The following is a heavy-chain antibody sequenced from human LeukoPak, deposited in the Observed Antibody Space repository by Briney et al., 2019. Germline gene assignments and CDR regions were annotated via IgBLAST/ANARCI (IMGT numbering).Heavy chain of an antibody. J-gene: IGHJ5*02. D-gene: IGHD5-18*01. CDR3: ARGARYSYGSLPRNWFDP. V-gene: IGHV4-34*01. Sequence: PSETLSLTCAVYGGSLSGYYWSWIRQPPGKGLEWIGEINHSGSTNYNPSLKSRVTISVDTSKNQFSLKLSSVTAADTAVYYCARGARYSYGSLPRNWFDPWGQGTLVTVSS. CDR1: GGSLSGYY. CDR2: INHSGST.